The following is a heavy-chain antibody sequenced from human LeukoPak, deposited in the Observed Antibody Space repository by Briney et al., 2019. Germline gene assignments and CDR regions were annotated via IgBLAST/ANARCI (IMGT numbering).Heavy chain of an antibody. D-gene: IGHD5-24*01. CDR3: ARGHRWLQFR. Sequence: SETLSLTCTVSGGSISRSRDYWGWIRQPPGKGLEWIGSIYYSGSTYYNPSLKSRVTISGDTSKNQFSLKLSSVTAADTAVYYCARGHRWLQFRWGQGTLVTVSS. CDR1: GGSISRSRDY. V-gene: IGHV4-39*07. J-gene: IGHJ4*02. CDR2: IYYSGST.